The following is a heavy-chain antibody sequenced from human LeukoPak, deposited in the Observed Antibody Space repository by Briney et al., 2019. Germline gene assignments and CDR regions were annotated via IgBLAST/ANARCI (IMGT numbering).Heavy chain of an antibody. Sequence: SSETLSLTCIVSGGSISSSSYYWGWIRQPPGKGLEWIGSIYYSRSTYYNPYLKSRVTISIATSKNQLSLKLSSVTAADTAVYYCARGDPRDVNFDYWGQGTLVTVSS. CDR2: IYYSRST. D-gene: IGHD5-24*01. V-gene: IGHV4-39*07. CDR3: ARGDPRDVNFDY. CDR1: GGSISSSSYY. J-gene: IGHJ4*02.